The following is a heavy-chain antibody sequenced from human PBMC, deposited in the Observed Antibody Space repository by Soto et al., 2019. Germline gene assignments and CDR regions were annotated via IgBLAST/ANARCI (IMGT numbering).Heavy chain of an antibody. CDR3: VKDFSGDVDY. V-gene: IGHV3-23*01. J-gene: IGHJ4*02. D-gene: IGHD5-12*01. CDR1: GFTFAIIA. Sequence: GGSLRLSCAASGFTFAIIALTWVRQAPGKGLEWVSGVTSGGNTYYADSVKGRFTISRDTSKNTAYLQMNSLRAEDTAVYYCVKDFSGDVDYWGQGTLVTVSS. CDR2: VTSGGNT.